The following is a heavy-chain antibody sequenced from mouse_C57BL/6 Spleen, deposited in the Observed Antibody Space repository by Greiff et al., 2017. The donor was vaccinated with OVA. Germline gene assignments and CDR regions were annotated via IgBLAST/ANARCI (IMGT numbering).Heavy chain of an antibody. D-gene: IGHD2-4*01. V-gene: IGHV1-22*01. CDR3: ARDYYDYDGHYAMDY. CDR1: GYTFTDYN. J-gene: IGHJ4*01. Sequence: EVQGVESGPELVKPGASVKMSCKASGYTFTDYNMHWVKQSHGKSLEWIGYINPNNGGTSYNQKFKGKATLTVNKSSSTAYMELRSLTSEDSAVYDCARDYYDYDGHYAMDYWGQGTSVTVSS. CDR2: INPNNGGT.